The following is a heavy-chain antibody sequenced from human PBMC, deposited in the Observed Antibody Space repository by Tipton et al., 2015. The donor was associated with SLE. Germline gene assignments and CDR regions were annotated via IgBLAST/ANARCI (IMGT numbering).Heavy chain of an antibody. CDR3: ARDGGGGGWSFDY. D-gene: IGHD6-19*01. Sequence: TLSLTCTVSGDSISTTTSYWGWIRQPPGKGLEWIGDIYFSGSAYSTYYNPSLKSRVTISVDTSKDQFSLKLNSVSAADTAIYYCARDGGGGGWSFDYWGQGALVTVSS. V-gene: IGHV4-39*07. CDR1: GDSISTTTSY. J-gene: IGHJ4*02. CDR2: IYFSGSAYST.